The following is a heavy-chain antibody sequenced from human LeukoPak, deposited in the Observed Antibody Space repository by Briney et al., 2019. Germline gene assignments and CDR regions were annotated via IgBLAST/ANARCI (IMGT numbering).Heavy chain of an antibody. D-gene: IGHD1-14*01. Sequence: PGGSLRLSCAASGFPFINSEMNWVRQPPGKGLEWVSYISVSGASIYYADSVRGRFTISGDNAKNSLYLQMNSLTVEDTAIYYCAKDPNINWGQGTLVTVSS. V-gene: IGHV3-48*03. CDR3: AKDPNIN. J-gene: IGHJ4*02. CDR1: GFPFINSE. CDR2: ISVSGASI.